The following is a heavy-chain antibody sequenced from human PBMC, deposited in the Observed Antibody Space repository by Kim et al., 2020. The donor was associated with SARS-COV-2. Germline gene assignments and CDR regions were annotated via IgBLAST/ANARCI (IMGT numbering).Heavy chain of an antibody. CDR1: GFTFIGHA. CDR2: IDGSDGTT. CDR3: MKGGWGWIWDH. J-gene: IGHJ4*02. Sequence: GGSLRLSCTTSGFTFIGHAMRWVRQAPGQGLEWVSSIDGSDGTTYYVDSVKGRFTISRDDAKNTLYLQMRALRADDTATYYCMKGGWGWIWDHWGQGTLVTVSS. V-gene: IGHV3-23*01. D-gene: IGHD2-2*03.